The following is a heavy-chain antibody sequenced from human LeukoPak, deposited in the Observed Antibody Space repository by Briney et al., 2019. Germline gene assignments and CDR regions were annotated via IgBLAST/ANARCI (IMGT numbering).Heavy chain of an antibody. CDR2: TYSGGNT. V-gene: IGHV3-53*01. CDR1: GFTVSSNS. D-gene: IGHD4/OR15-4a*01. Sequence: GGSLRLSCTVSGFTVSSNSMSWVRQAPGKGLEWVSFTYSGGNTHYSDSVKGRFTISRDNSKNTLYLQMNSLRADDTAVYYCARRAGAYSHPYDYWGQGTLVTVSS. CDR3: ARRAGAYSHPYDY. J-gene: IGHJ4*02.